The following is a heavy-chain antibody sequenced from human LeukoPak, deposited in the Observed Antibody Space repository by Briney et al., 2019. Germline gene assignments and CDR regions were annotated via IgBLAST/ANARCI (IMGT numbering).Heavy chain of an antibody. J-gene: IGHJ3*02. CDR1: GYTFTSYA. V-gene: IGHV1-3*01. CDR3: ARGRDYYDSSGVREGAFDI. D-gene: IGHD3-22*01. Sequence: ASVKVSCKASGYTFTSYAMHWVRQAPGQRLEWMGRINAGNGNTKYSQKFQGRVTITRNTSISTAYMELSSLRSEDTAVYYCARGRDYYDSSGVREGAFDIWGQGTMVTVSS. CDR2: INAGNGNT.